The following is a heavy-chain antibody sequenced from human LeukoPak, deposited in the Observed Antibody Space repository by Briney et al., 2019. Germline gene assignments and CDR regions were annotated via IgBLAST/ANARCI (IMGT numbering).Heavy chain of an antibody. CDR1: GFTFDDYT. D-gene: IGHD6-19*01. J-gene: IGHJ4*02. Sequence: GGSLRLSCAASGFTFDDYTMHWVRQAPGKGLEWVSLISWDGGSTYYADSVKGRFTISRDNSKNSLYLQMNSLRTEDTALYYCAKDWEGGSSGLVAFFDYWGQGTLVTVSS. V-gene: IGHV3-43*01. CDR2: ISWDGGST. CDR3: AKDWEGGSSGLVAFFDY.